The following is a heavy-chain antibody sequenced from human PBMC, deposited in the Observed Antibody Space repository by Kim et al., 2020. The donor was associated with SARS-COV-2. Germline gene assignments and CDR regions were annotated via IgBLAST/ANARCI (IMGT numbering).Heavy chain of an antibody. CDR2: SST. Sequence: SSTNDADSVKGRFTIARDHAKNSLSLQMNGLRAEDTAVYYCAREGSGYEYYWGQGTLVTVSS. CDR3: AREGSGYEYY. J-gene: IGHJ4*02. V-gene: IGHV3-11*05. D-gene: IGHD5-12*01.